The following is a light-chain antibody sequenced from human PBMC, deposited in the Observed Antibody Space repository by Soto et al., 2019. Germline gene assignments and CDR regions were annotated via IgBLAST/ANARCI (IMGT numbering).Light chain of an antibody. CDR1: SSDVGGYNY. V-gene: IGLV2-8*01. CDR2: EVS. CDR3: TSYAGSNNFVI. J-gene: IGLJ2*01. Sequence: QSVLTQPPSASGSPGQSVTISCTGTSSDVGGYNYVSWYQQYPGKPPKFMIYEVSKRPSGVPDRFSGSKSGNTASLTVSGLQAEDEADYYCTSYAGSNNFVIFGGGTQLTVL.